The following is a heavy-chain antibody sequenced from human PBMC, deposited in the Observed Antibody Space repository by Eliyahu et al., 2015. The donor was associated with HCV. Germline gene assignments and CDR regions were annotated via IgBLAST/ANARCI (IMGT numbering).Heavy chain of an antibody. Sequence: EMHLVESGGGLVQPGGSLRLSCAAXGFTFDDYAMHWVRQAPGKGLEWVSGINWNSDTIVYADSVRGRFTISRDNAKNSLYLQMNSLKTEDTALYYCTKGAFGSGWKGDHWGQGTLLSVSP. D-gene: IGHD3-3*01. CDR1: GFTFDDYA. CDR3: TKGAFGSGWKGDH. J-gene: IGHJ4*02. V-gene: IGHV3-9*01. CDR2: INWNSDTI.